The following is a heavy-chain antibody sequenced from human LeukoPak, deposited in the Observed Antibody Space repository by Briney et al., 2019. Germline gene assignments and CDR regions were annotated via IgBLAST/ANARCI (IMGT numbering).Heavy chain of an antibody. D-gene: IGHD3-10*01. CDR1: GFTFSSYW. CDR3: AKSAYYYGSGSYTGHFDY. J-gene: IGHJ4*02. CDR2: IRYDGSNK. Sequence: GGTLRLSCAASGFTFSSYWMSWVRQAPGKGLEWVAFIRYDGSNKYYADSVKGRFTISRDNSKNTLYLQMNSLRAEDTAVYYCAKSAYYYGSGSYTGHFDYWSQGTLVTVSS. V-gene: IGHV3-30*02.